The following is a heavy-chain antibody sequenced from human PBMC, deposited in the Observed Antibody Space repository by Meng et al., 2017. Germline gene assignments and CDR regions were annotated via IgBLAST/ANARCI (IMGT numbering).Heavy chain of an antibody. Sequence: QVQLVQSGAKVKKPGASVNVSCQASGYTLTSYAMHWVRQASGQRLEWMGWINAGNGNTKYSQKFQGRVTITRDTSASTAYMELSSLRSEDTAVYYCASAGLKMATALDYWGQGTLVTVSS. J-gene: IGHJ4*02. V-gene: IGHV1-3*01. CDR3: ASAGLKMATALDY. D-gene: IGHD5-24*01. CDR2: INAGNGNT. CDR1: GYTLTSYA.